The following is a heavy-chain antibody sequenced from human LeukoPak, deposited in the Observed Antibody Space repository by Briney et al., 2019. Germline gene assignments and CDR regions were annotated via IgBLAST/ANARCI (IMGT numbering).Heavy chain of an antibody. Sequence: QSGGSLRLSCAAFGFTFRSYAMSWVRQAPGKGLEWVTTISGSGGYTLYADSVKGRFTISRDNSKNTLYLQMNSLRAEDTAVYYCAKSKDGNIAASFDPWGQGTLVTVSS. CDR3: AKSKDGNIAASFDP. CDR2: ISGSGGYT. V-gene: IGHV3-23*01. J-gene: IGHJ5*02. CDR1: GFTFRSYA. D-gene: IGHD6-13*01.